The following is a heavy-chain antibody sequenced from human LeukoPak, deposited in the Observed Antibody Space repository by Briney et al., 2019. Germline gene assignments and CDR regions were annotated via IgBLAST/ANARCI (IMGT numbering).Heavy chain of an antibody. V-gene: IGHV4-39*01. CDR2: IYYSGST. D-gene: IGHD3-10*01. Sequence: SETLSLTCTVSGGSISSSSYYWGWIRQPPGKGLEWIGTIYYSGSTYYNPSLKSRVTISVDTSKNQFSLKLSSVTAADTAVYYCARITYYYGSGSSEVDYWGQGTLVTVSS. CDR3: ARITYYYGSGSSEVDY. J-gene: IGHJ4*02. CDR1: GGSISSSSYY.